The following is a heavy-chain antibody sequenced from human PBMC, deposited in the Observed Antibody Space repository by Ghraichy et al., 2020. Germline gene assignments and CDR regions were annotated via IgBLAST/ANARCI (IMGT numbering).Heavy chain of an antibody. CDR3: ARIQQRYYYYGMDV. CDR1: GFSLSTSGMC. CDR2: IDWDDDK. V-gene: IGHV2-70*01. D-gene: IGHD6-25*01. Sequence: SGPTLVKPTQTLTLTCTFSGFSLSTSGMCVSWIRQPPGKALEWLALIDWDDDKYYSTSLKTRLTISKDTSKNQVVHTMTNMDPVDTATYYCARIQQRYYYYGMDVWGQGTTVTVSS. J-gene: IGHJ6*02.